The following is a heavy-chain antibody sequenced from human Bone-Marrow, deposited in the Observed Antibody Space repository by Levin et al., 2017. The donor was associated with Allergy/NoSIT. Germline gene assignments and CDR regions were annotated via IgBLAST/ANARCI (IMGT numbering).Heavy chain of an antibody. J-gene: IGHJ6*02. CDR2: IYYLGNT. CDR1: GGAITSHY. Sequence: SETLSLTCTVSGGAITSHYWSWIRQPPGKGLEWIGYIYYLGNTNYSPSLESRVTISKDTSKNQFSLKLTSVTAADTAVYYCARSNFYGMDVWGQGTTVTVSS. V-gene: IGHV4-59*08. CDR3: ARSNFYGMDV.